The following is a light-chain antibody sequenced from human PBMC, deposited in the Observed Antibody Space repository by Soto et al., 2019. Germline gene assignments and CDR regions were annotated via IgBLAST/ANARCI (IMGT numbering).Light chain of an antibody. V-gene: IGKV1-33*01. CDR3: QKYANLPLT. CDR2: DAS. Sequence: DVQMTHSPSSLSASVVYIVTITFCASQNSSNFLPWYQQKPGKAPKLLIYDASNLETGVPSRFSGGGSGTYFTFTINSLQPEDVATYYCQKYANLPLTFGGGTKVDIK. CDR1: QNSSNF. J-gene: IGKJ4*01.